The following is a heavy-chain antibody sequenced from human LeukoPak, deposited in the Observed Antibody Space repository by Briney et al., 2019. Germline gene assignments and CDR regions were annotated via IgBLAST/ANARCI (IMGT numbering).Heavy chain of an antibody. CDR3: LRDLNWSLDQ. CDR1: GNYW. D-gene: IGHD1-20*01. CDR2: IKSDGITI. Sequence: GGSLRLSCAAPGNYWMHWVRQAPGKGLVWVSRIKSDGITITYADSVKGRFTISRDNAKNTLYLQMNSLRAEDTAVYYCLRDLNWSLDQWGQGTLVTVSS. J-gene: IGHJ4*02. V-gene: IGHV3-74*01.